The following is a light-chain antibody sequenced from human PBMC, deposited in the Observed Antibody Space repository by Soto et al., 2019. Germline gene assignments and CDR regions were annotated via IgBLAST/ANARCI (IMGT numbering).Light chain of an antibody. V-gene: IGKV1-27*01. Sequence: DIQMTQSPSSLSSSVGDRVTLTWRASQGIRHYLAWYQQKPGKVPRLLSYEASNLQSGVPSRFRGGGSGTEFTLTISSLKPEDAETYYCQNFDSAPQTFGQGTKVDIK. J-gene: IGKJ1*01. CDR1: QGIRHY. CDR3: QNFDSAPQT. CDR2: EAS.